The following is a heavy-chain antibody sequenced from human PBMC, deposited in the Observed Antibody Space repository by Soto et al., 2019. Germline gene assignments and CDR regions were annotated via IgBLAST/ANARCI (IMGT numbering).Heavy chain of an antibody. D-gene: IGHD3-10*01. V-gene: IGHV4-59*01. Sequence: SETLSLTCTFSVGSISTYYWNCVRQPPGKGLEWIGCIDYSGSTKYNPSLKSRVFISVDMTKNQVSLELSSVTAVDTAVYYCAREGYYAPLDYWGQGALVNVSS. CDR1: VGSISTYY. CDR2: IDYSGST. CDR3: AREGYYAPLDY. J-gene: IGHJ4*02.